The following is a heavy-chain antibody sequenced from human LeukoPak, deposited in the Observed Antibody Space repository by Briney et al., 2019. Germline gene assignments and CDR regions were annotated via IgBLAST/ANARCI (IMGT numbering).Heavy chain of an antibody. CDR3: VAGSGYSPADAFYI. D-gene: IGHD3-3*01. Sequence: GGSLRLFCEASGITYHDYAKYWVRQAPGKGLEWVACISWNSGKTGYADSVKGRFTVSRDNSKNSLFLQMNSLRIVDAALYYCVAGSGYSPADAFYIWGPGTRVTVSS. V-gene: IGHV3-9*01. CDR1: GITYHDYA. CDR2: ISWNSGKT. J-gene: IGHJ3*02.